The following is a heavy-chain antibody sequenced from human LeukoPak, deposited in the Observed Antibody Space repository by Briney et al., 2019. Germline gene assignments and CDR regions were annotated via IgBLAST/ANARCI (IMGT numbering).Heavy chain of an antibody. Sequence: GGSLRLSCAPSGFTFSSYGMHWVRQAPGKGLEWVAVISYDGSNKYYADSVKGRFTISRDNSKNTLYLQMNSLRAEDTAVYYCARAYSMIKDYFDYWGQGTLVTVSS. CDR1: GFTFSSYG. V-gene: IGHV3-30*03. CDR2: ISYDGSNK. D-gene: IGHD3-22*01. CDR3: ARAYSMIKDYFDY. J-gene: IGHJ4*02.